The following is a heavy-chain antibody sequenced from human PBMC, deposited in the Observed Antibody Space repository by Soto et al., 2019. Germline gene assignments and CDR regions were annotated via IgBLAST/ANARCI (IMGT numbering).Heavy chain of an antibody. Sequence: QVQLVQSGAEVKKPGASVKVSCKASGYTFTNYVMHWVRQAPGQRLEWMGSINAGDDNTKYSQKFQGRVTITTDTSESTAYMELSSLRSEDTAVYYCARESGYPLDYWGQGTLVTVSS. CDR2: INAGDDNT. CDR3: ARESGYPLDY. J-gene: IGHJ4*02. CDR1: GYTFTNYV. D-gene: IGHD3-22*01. V-gene: IGHV1-3*01.